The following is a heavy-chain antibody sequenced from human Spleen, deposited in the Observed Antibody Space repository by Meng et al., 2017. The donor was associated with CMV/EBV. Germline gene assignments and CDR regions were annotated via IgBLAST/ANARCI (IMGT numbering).Heavy chain of an antibody. CDR2: IHSGGST. Sequence: GGSLRLSCAASGLTVSTNHMSWVRQAPGKGLEWVPLIHSGGSTHYADSVKGRFTLSRDNSKNTLYLQMNSLLAEDTAVYYCARDPGGWDGEDTFHIWGQGTMVTVSS. J-gene: IGHJ3*02. V-gene: IGHV3-53*01. CDR1: GLTVSTNH. CDR3: ARDPGGWDGEDTFHI. D-gene: IGHD6-19*01.